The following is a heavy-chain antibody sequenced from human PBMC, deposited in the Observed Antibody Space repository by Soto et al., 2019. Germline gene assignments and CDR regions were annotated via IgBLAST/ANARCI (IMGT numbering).Heavy chain of an antibody. D-gene: IGHD5-12*01. CDR3: ARERRRIQKEMATTLAGYYFDY. V-gene: IGHV6-1*01. CDR2: TYYRSKWYN. CDR1: GDSVSSNSAA. Sequence: SQTLSLTCAISGDSVSSNSAAWNWIRQSPSRGLEWLGRTYYRSKWYNDYAVSVKSRITINPDTSKNQFSLQLNSVTPEDTAVYYCARERRRIQKEMATTLAGYYFDYWGQGTLVTVSS. J-gene: IGHJ4*02.